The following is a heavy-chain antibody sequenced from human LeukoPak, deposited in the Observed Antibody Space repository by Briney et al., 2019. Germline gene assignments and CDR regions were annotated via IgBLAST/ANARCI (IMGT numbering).Heavy chain of an antibody. Sequence: GGSLRLSCATSGFTFSRYAVYWVRQAPGKGLEWVALISYDGSDKSYADSVKGRLIISRDKSKNTLYLQMNGLRPEDTAVYYCAKGGTIYDSTTYADFWGQGTLVTVSS. CDR2: ISYDGSDK. V-gene: IGHV3-30*18. J-gene: IGHJ4*02. CDR3: AKGGTIYDSTTYADF. D-gene: IGHD2/OR15-2a*01. CDR1: GFTFSRYA.